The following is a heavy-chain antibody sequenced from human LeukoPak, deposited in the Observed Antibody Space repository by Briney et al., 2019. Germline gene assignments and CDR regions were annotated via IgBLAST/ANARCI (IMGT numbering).Heavy chain of an antibody. CDR3: ARDWSHRCFDY. CDR2: IYSGDSGGST. J-gene: IGHJ4*02. V-gene: IGHV3-53*01. CDR1: GXTVSSNY. D-gene: IGHD3-3*01. Sequence: GGSLRLSCAASGXTVSSNYMSWVRQAPGKGLEWVSVIYSGDSGGSTYYADSVKGRFTISRDNSKNTLYLQMNSLRAEDTAVYYCARDWSHRCFDYWGQGTLVTVSS.